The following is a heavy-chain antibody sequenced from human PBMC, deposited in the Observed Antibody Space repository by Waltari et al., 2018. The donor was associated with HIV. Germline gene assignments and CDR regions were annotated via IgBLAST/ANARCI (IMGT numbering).Heavy chain of an antibody. Sequence: EVQLVESGGGLVQPGGSLNLSCAASGFTFSGAAMHWVRQASGKGREWVGRIRSKANSYATAYAASVKGRFTISRDDSKNTAYLQMNSLKTEDTAVYYCTREPGVAVAGTDFDYWGQGTLVTVSS. CDR1: GFTFSGAA. J-gene: IGHJ4*02. CDR2: IRSKANSYAT. V-gene: IGHV3-73*02. D-gene: IGHD6-19*01. CDR3: TREPGVAVAGTDFDY.